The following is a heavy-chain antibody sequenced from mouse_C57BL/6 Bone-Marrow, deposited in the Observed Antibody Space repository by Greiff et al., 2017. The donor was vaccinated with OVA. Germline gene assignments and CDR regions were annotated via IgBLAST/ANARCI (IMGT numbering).Heavy chain of an antibody. Sequence: EVQLVESGGGLVQPGGSLKLSWAASGFTFSDYYMYWVRQTPEKRLEWVAYISNGGGSTYYPDTVKGRFTISRDNAKNTLYLQMSRLKSEDTAMYYCARPDGYFPFAYWGQGTLVTVSA. J-gene: IGHJ3*01. V-gene: IGHV5-12*01. CDR3: ARPDGYFPFAY. D-gene: IGHD2-3*01. CDR1: GFTFSDYY. CDR2: ISNGGGST.